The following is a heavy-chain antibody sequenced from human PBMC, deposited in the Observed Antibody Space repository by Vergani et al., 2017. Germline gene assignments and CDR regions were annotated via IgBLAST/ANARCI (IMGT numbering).Heavy chain of an antibody. J-gene: IGHJ2*01. V-gene: IGHV4-39*07. CDR3: ARVVGGYRRGSYFDL. CDR2: IYTSGST. D-gene: IGHD3-10*01. CDR1: GGSISSSSYY. Sequence: QVQLQESGPGLVKPSETLSLTCTVSGGSISSSSYYWGWIRQPPGKGLEWIGSIYTSGSTNYNPSLKSRVTTSVDTSKNQFSLKLSSVTAAATAVYYCARVVGGYRRGSYFDLWGRGTLVTVSS.